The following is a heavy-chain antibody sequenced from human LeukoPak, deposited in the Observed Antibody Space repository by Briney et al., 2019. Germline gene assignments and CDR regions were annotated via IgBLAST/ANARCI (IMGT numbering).Heavy chain of an antibody. J-gene: IGHJ4*02. Sequence: ASVTVSRKASGYTFTGYYMHWVRQAPGQGLEWMGWINPNSGGTNYAQKFQGRVTMTRDTSISTVYMELSRLRSDDTAVYYCASAHGSSTAVARYWGQGTLVTVSS. CDR2: INPNSGGT. D-gene: IGHD6-19*01. CDR3: ASAHGSSTAVARY. CDR1: GYTFTGYY. V-gene: IGHV1-2*02.